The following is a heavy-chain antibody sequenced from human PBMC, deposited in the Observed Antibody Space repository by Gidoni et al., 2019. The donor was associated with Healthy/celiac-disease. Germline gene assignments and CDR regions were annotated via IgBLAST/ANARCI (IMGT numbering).Heavy chain of an antibody. CDR1: GFTFDDYA. V-gene: IGHV3-9*01. CDR3: AKDYSEVVAAIFDY. CDR2: ISWNSGSI. Sequence: LRLSCAASGFTFDDYAMHWVRQAPGKGLEWVSGISWNSGSIGYADSVKGRFTISRDNAKNSLYLQMNSLRAEYTALYYCAKDYSEVVAAIFDYWGQGTLVTVSS. J-gene: IGHJ4*02. D-gene: IGHD2-15*01.